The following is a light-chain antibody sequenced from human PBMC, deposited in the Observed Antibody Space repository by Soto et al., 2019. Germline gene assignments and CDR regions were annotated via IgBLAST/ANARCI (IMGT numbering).Light chain of an antibody. V-gene: IGLV2-14*01. Sequence: QSALTQPASVSGSPGQTITISCTGTSTDVGGYNYVSWYQQHPGKAPKLMIYDVSHRPSGVSNRSSGSKSGTTASLTISGPQAEDEADYYCSSYTSSSTFVVFGGGTEPTV. J-gene: IGLJ2*01. CDR3: SSYTSSSTFVV. CDR2: DVS. CDR1: STDVGGYNY.